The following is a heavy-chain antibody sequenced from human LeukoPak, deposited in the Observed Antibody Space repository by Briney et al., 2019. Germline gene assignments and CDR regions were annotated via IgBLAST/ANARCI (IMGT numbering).Heavy chain of an antibody. J-gene: IGHJ4*02. CDR2: ISGSGGST. D-gene: IGHD3-10*01. CDR1: GFPFSSYA. CDR3: AKDDGLNITPFDY. Sequence: PGGSLRLSCAASGFPFSSYAMSWVRRAPGKGVEWVSAISGSGGSTYYTDSVKGGFTISRDNSKNTLYLQMNSLRAEDTAVYYCAKDDGLNITPFDYWGQGTLVAVSS. V-gene: IGHV3-23*01.